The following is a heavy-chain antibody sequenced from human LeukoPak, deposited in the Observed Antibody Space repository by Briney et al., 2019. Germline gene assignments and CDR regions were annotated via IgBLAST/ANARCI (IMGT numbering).Heavy chain of an antibody. CDR2: ISSIGTTT. CDR3: VRGVGVSPFNYLDP. Sequence: PGGSLRLSCAASGFTFCSYEMNWVRQAPGKGLEWVSYISSIGTTTYYADSVRGRFTISRDNSKNTLYLQMNSLRDDDTAVYYCVRGVGVSPFNYLDPWGQGTLVIVSS. CDR1: GFTFCSYE. D-gene: IGHD1-7*01. J-gene: IGHJ5*02. V-gene: IGHV3-48*03.